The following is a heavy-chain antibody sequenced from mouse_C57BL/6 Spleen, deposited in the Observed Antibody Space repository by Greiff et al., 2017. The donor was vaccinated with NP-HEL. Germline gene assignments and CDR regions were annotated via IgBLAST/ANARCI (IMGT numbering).Heavy chain of an antibody. Sequence: QVQLQQPGAELVKPGASVKLSCKASGYTFTSYWMQWVKQRPGQGLEWIGEIDPSDSYTNYNQKFKGKATLTVDTSSSTAYMQLSSLTSEDSAVYYCARGADSLYAMDYWGQGTSVTVSS. V-gene: IGHV1-50*01. CDR2: IDPSDSYT. J-gene: IGHJ4*01. CDR3: ARGADSLYAMDY. CDR1: GYTFTSYW.